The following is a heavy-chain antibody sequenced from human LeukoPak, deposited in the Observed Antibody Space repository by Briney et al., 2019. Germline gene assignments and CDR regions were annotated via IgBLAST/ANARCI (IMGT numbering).Heavy chain of an antibody. V-gene: IGHV1-18*01. CDR3: ARRGQQPSPDYYYYYMDV. J-gene: IGHJ6*03. CDR2: ISAYNGNT. D-gene: IGHD6-13*01. Sequence: GASVKVSCKASGYTFTSYGISWVRQAPGQGLEWMGWISAYNGNTNYAQKLQGRVTMTTDTSTSTAYMELSRLRSDDTAVYYCARRGQQPSPDYYYYYMDVWGKGTTVTISS. CDR1: GYTFTSYG.